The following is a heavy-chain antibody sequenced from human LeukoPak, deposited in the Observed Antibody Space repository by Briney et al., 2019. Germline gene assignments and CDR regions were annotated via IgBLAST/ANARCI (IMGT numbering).Heavy chain of an antibody. D-gene: IGHD6-19*01. V-gene: IGHV3-11*04. CDR1: GFTFSDYY. Sequence: GGSLRLSCAASGFTFSDYYMSWIRQAPGKGLEWVSYISSSGSTIYYADSVKGRFTISRDNAKNSLYLQMNSLRAEDTAVYYCARDISSGWYEKSGAFDIWGQGTMVTVSS. J-gene: IGHJ3*02. CDR3: ARDISSGWYEKSGAFDI. CDR2: ISSSGSTI.